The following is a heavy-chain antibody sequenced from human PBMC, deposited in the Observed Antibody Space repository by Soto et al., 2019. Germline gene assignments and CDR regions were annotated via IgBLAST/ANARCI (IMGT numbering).Heavy chain of an antibody. Sequence: SETLSLTCAVSGGSISSYYWSWIRQPPGKGLEWIGYIYYSGSTNYNPSLKSRVTISVDTSKNQFSLKLSSVTAADTAVYYCARVQRSDDFWSGYPNNWFDPWGQGTLVTVSS. J-gene: IGHJ5*02. D-gene: IGHD3-3*01. CDR3: ARVQRSDDFWSGYPNNWFDP. CDR2: IYYSGST. CDR1: GGSISSYY. V-gene: IGHV4-59*01.